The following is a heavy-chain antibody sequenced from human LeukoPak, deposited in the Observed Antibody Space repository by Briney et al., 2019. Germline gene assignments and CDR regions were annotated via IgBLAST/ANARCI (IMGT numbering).Heavy chain of an antibody. Sequence: PSETLSLTCTVSGGSISSGDYYWSWIRQPPGKGLEWIGYIYYSGSTYYNPSLKGRVTISVDTSKNQFSLKLSSVTAADTAVYYCASSHDYGDYVWDYWGQGTLVTVSS. CDR2: IYYSGST. J-gene: IGHJ4*02. CDR3: ASSHDYGDYVWDY. D-gene: IGHD4-17*01. V-gene: IGHV4-30-4*01. CDR1: GGSISSGDYY.